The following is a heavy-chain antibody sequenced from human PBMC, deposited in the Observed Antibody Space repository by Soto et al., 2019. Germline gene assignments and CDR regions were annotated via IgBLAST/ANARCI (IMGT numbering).Heavy chain of an antibody. V-gene: IGHV3-7*04. D-gene: IGHD2-15*01. CDR2: MNQDGSEK. J-gene: IGHJ4*02. CDR1: GFTFSSYW. CDR3: ARDAYCSGGSGYVY. Sequence: EVQLVESGGGLVQPGGSLRLSCAASGFTFSSYWMTWVRQAPGKGLEWVANMNQDGSEKNYVDSVKGRFTISRDNAEKSLDLQMNSLRAEDTAVYYCARDAYCSGGSGYVYWGQGTLVTVSS.